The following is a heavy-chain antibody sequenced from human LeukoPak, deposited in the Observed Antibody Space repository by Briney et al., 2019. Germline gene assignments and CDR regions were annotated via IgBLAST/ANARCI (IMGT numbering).Heavy chain of an antibody. CDR3: ARSRYYYDSSGYYDLDY. Sequence: ASVKVSCKASGYTFTSYDINWVRQATGQGLEWMGWMNPNSGNTGYAQKFQGRVTMTRNTSISTAYTELSSLRSEDTAVYYCARSRYYYDSSGYYDLDYWGQGTLVTVSS. V-gene: IGHV1-8*01. CDR1: GYTFTSYD. D-gene: IGHD3-22*01. J-gene: IGHJ4*02. CDR2: MNPNSGNT.